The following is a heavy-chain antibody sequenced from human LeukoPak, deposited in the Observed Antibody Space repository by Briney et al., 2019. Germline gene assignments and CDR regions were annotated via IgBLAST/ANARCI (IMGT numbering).Heavy chain of an antibody. V-gene: IGHV1-46*01. CDR2: INPSGGST. CDR3: ARDRTPPPSLVP. D-gene: IGHD6-6*01. CDR1: GYTFTSYY. Sequence: ASVKVSCKASGYTFTSYYMHWVRQAPGQGLEWMGIINPSGGSTSYAQKFQGRVTMTRDTSISTAYMELSRLRSDDTAVYYCARDRTPPPSLVPWGQGTLVTVSS. J-gene: IGHJ5*02.